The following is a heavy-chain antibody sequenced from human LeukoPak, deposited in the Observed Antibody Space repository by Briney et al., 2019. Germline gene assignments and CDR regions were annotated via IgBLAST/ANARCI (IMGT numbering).Heavy chain of an antibody. Sequence: PSETLSLTCTVSGGSISSYYWSWIRQPPGKGLEWIGYIYYSGSTNYNPSLKSRVTISVDTSNNQISLKLSSVTAADTAVYYCARSHSSSWFKSDYWGQGTLVTVSS. D-gene: IGHD6-13*01. CDR1: GGSISSYY. CDR2: IYYSGST. CDR3: ARSHSSSWFKSDY. V-gene: IGHV4-59*01. J-gene: IGHJ4*02.